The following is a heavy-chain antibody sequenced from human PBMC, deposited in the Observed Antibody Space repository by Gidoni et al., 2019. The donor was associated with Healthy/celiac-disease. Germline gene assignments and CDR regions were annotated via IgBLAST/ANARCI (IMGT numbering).Heavy chain of an antibody. D-gene: IGHD3-10*01. Sequence: QVQLVQSGAEVKKPGASVKVSCKASGCTFTSSSMHWVRQAPGQGLEWMGIINPSGGSTSYAQKFQGRVTMTRDTSTSTVYMELSSLRSEDTAVYYCARDGGSGSYLPYGMDVWGQGTTVTVSS. V-gene: IGHV1-46*01. CDR1: GCTFTSSS. CDR3: ARDGGSGSYLPYGMDV. CDR2: INPSGGST. J-gene: IGHJ6*02.